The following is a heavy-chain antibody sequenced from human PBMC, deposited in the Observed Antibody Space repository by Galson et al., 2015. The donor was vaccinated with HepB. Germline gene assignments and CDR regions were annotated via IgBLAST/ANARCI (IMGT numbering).Heavy chain of an antibody. CDR1: GGSISSYY. CDR2: IYYSGST. J-gene: IGHJ4*02. CDR3: ARHSSGSPDISYFDY. Sequence: SETLSLTCTVSGGSISSYYWSWIRQPPGKGLEWIGYIYYSGSTNYNPSLKSRVTISVDTSKNQFSLKLSSVTAADTAVYYCARHSSGSPDISYFDYWGQGTLVTVSS. D-gene: IGHD3-22*01. V-gene: IGHV4-59*08.